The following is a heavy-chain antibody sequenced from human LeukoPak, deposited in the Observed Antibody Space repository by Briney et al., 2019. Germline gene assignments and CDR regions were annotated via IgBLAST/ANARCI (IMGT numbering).Heavy chain of an antibody. J-gene: IGHJ3*01. CDR1: GFTFSNYA. CDR3: AKDLKGLYDYVRGSYAVDL. Sequence: GGSLRLSCAASGFTFSNYAMSWVRQGQGTGLEWVSGISSRGGTTDYADFVKGRLTMSRDNSKNTLYLQMHSLRAEDTAIYYCAKDLKGLYDYVRGSYAVDLWGQGTTVTVSS. D-gene: IGHD3-16*01. CDR2: ISSRGGTT. V-gene: IGHV3-23*01.